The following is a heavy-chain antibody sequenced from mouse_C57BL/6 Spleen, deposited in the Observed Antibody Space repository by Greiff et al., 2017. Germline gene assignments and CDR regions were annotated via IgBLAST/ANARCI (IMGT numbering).Heavy chain of an antibody. V-gene: IGHV5-9*01. J-gene: IGHJ2*01. CDR2: ISGGGGNT. D-gene: IGHD3-3*01. CDR1: GFTFSSYT. CDR3: ARHGADYFDY. Sequence: EVQGVESGGGLVKPGGSLKLSCAASGFTFSSYTMSWVRQTPEKRLEWVATISGGGGNTYYPDSVKGRFTISRDNAKNTLYLQMSSLRSEDTALYYCARHGADYFDYWGQGTTLTVSS.